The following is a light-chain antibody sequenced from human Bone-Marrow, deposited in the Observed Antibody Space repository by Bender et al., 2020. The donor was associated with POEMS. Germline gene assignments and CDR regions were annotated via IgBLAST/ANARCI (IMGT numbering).Light chain of an antibody. CDR1: SSDVGSYSL. V-gene: IGLV2-14*02. Sequence: QSALTQPASVSGSPGQSITISCTGTSSDVGSYSLVSWYQQHPDKAPTLMIYDVTNRPSGVSNRFSGSKSGNTASLTISRLQAEDEADYYCSSYTSSRTWVFGGGTKLTVL. CDR2: DVT. J-gene: IGLJ3*02. CDR3: SSYTSSRTWV.